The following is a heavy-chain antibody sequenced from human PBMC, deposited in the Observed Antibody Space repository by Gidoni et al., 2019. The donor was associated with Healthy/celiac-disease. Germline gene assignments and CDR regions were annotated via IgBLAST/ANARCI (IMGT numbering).Heavy chain of an antibody. J-gene: IGHJ4*02. D-gene: IGHD3-3*01. CDR1: GFTFRSYA. V-gene: IGHV3-23*01. CDR3: AKAHDYDFWSGYYALGY. CDR2: ISGSGGST. Sequence: EVQPLESGGGLVQPGGSLRLPCAASGFTFRSYAMSWVRQAPGHGLEWVSAISGSGGSTYYADSVKGRFTISRDNSKNTLYLQMNSLRAEDTAVYYCAKAHDYDFWSGYYALGYWGQGTLVTVSS.